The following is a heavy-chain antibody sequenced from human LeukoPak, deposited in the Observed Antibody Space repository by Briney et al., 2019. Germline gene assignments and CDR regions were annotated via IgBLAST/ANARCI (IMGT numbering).Heavy chain of an antibody. CDR2: VSQDGKDK. J-gene: IGHJ4*02. CDR3: AAGHFAGVDY. V-gene: IGHV3-33*05. CDR1: GFSFTAYG. Sequence: GGSLRLSCAASGFSFTAYGMHLARQAPGKGLEWVAVVSQDGKDKYYVDSAKGRFTTSRDNSKNTVYLQMDSLRREDTAVYYCAAGHFAGVDYWGQGALVTVSS. D-gene: IGHD6-13*01.